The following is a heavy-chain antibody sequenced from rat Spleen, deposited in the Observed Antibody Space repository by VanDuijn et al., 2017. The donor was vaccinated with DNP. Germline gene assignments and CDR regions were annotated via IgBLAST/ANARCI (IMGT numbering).Heavy chain of an antibody. CDR1: RFTFSNYG. D-gene: IGHD1-7*01. J-gene: IGHJ2*01. CDR3: ARHGPYSYYYVDY. CDR2: ISPSGGST. Sequence: EVQLVESGGGLVQPGRSLKLSCAASRFTFSNYGMHWIRQAPTKGLEWVASISPSGGSTYYRDSVKGRFTVSRDNAESTLYLQLDSLRSEDTATYYCARHGPYSYYYVDYWGQGVMVTVSS. V-gene: IGHV5-19*01.